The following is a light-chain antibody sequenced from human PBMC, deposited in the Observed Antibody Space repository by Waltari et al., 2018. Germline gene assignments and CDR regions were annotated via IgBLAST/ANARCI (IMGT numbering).Light chain of an antibody. Sequence: DIVLTQSPGTLSLSPGERATLTCRASQSVSSTLAWYQQKPGQAPKLLIYGASIRATGIPDRFTGSGSGTDFSLTISSLEPEDFAIYFCQHYVRLPATFGQGTRVEIK. CDR3: QHYVRLPAT. V-gene: IGKV3-20*01. CDR2: GAS. J-gene: IGKJ1*01. CDR1: QSVSST.